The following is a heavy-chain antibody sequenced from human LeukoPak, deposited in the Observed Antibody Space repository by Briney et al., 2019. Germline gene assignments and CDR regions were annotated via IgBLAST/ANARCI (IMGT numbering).Heavy chain of an antibody. CDR1: GYTFTSYD. V-gene: IGHV1-8*01. CDR3: ARGHLAVAGPPAPDDAFDI. D-gene: IGHD6-19*01. J-gene: IGHJ3*02. CDR2: MNPNSGNT. Sequence: GATVKVSCTASGYTFTSYDINWVRQATGQGLEWMGWMNPNSGNTGYAQKFQGRVTMTRNTSISTAYMELSSLRSEDTAVYYCARGHLAVAGPPAPDDAFDIWGQGTMVTVSS.